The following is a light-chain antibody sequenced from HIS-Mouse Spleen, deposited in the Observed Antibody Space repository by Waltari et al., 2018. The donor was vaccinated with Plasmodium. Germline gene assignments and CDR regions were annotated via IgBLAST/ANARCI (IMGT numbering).Light chain of an antibody. V-gene: IGKV3-11*01. CDR1: QSVSSY. Sequence: EIVLTQSPATLSLSPGERATLSCRASQSVSSYLAWYQQKPGQAPRLLIYEASKRATGIPARFSGSGSGTDFTLTISSLEPEDFAVYYCQQRSNWPWTFGQGTKVEIK. CDR2: EAS. CDR3: QQRSNWPWT. J-gene: IGKJ1*01.